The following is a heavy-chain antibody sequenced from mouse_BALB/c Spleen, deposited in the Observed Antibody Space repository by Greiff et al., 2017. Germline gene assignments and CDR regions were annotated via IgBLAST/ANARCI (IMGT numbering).Heavy chain of an antibody. Sequence: QVQLKESGAELVRPGSSVKISCKASGYDFRRYWMNWVKQRPGQGLEWIGQIYPGDGDTNYKGKFQGKATLTAEKSSSTAYMQLSSLTSEDSAVYFCARTRSLAGSYYAMDYWGQGTSVTVSS. CDR3: ARTRSLAGSYYAMDY. D-gene: IGHD4-1*01. J-gene: IGHJ4*01. V-gene: IGHV1-80*01. CDR2: IYPGDGDT. CDR1: GYDFRRYW.